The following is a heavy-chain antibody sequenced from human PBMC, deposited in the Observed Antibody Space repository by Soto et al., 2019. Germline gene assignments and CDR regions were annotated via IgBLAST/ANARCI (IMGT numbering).Heavy chain of an antibody. V-gene: IGHV3-21*01. CDR2: ISSSSSYI. J-gene: IGHJ6*02. CDR3: AREKGYSYRDSMDV. D-gene: IGHD5-18*01. CDR1: GFTFSSYS. Sequence: PGGSLRLSCAASGFTFSSYSMNWVRQAPGKGLEWVSSISSSSSYIYYADSVKGRFTISRDNAENSLYLQMNSLRAEDTAVYYCAREKGYSYRDSMDVWGQGTTVTVSS.